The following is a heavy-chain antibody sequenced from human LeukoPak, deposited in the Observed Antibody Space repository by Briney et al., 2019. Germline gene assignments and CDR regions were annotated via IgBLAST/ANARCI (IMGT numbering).Heavy chain of an antibody. V-gene: IGHV3-15*01. CDR1: GFTFSNAW. Sequence: RSLRLSCAASGFTFSNAWMSWVRQAPGKGLDWVGRIKIKTDGGTTDYAAPVKGRFNISRDDSKNTLYLQMNSLKAEDTAVYYCTRYGSGSYFGAFDIWGQGTMVTVSS. CDR3: TRYGSGSYFGAFDI. J-gene: IGHJ3*02. D-gene: IGHD3-10*01. CDR2: IKIKTDGGTT.